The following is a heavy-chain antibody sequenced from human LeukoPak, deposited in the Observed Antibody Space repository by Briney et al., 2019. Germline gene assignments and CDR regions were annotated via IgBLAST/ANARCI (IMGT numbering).Heavy chain of an antibody. V-gene: IGHV3-7*01. CDR3: ARGGVRRGYYDY. Sequence: GGSLRLSCAASGFSFGNYWMKWVRQDPVKGLEWVANINEDGSEKYYVDSVRGRFTISRDNAKNLLYLQMNSLRTEDTAIYYCARGGVRRGYYDYWGQGTLVTVSS. J-gene: IGHJ4*02. CDR2: INEDGSEK. CDR1: GFSFGNYW. D-gene: IGHD1-14*01.